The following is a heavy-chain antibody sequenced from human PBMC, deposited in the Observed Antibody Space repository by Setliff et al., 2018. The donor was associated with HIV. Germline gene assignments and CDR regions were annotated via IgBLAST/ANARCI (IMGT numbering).Heavy chain of an antibody. D-gene: IGHD3-16*02. CDR3: ARGGAVELWFRYFDF. V-gene: IGHV1-18*01. Sequence: ASVKVSCKASGGTFSSYAISWVRQAPGQGLEWMGWISTYSDETSSSQNLQGRLTMTTDTSTGTAYMELRSLRSDDTAVYYCARGGAVELWFRYFDFWGQGTLVTVSS. CDR2: ISTYSDET. J-gene: IGHJ4*02. CDR1: GGTFSSYA.